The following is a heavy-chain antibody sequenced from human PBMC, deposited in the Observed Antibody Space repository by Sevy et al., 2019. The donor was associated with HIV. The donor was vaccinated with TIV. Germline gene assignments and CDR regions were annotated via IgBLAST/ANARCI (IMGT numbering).Heavy chain of an antibody. CDR3: AKDGHYYDSSADYLNYFDY. CDR1: GFTFSSYA. D-gene: IGHD3-22*01. CDR2: ISGSASST. V-gene: IGHV3-23*01. J-gene: IGHJ4*02. Sequence: LSLTCAASGFTFSSYAMSWVRQAPGKGLECVSAISGSASSTYYADSVKGRFTISRDNSKNTLYLLLNSLRAEDTAVYYCAKDGHYYDSSADYLNYFDYWGQGTLVTVSS.